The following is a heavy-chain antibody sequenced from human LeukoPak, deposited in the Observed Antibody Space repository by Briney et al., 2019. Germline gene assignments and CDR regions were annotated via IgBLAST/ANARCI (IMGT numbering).Heavy chain of an antibody. D-gene: IGHD4-17*01. CDR3: ARGDGDYGGGMFDP. CDR2: IYLGGTT. V-gene: IGHV4-61*02. J-gene: IGHJ5*02. Sequence: SETLSLTCAVSGGSLRGGNYYWNFIRQRAGEGLEWIGRIYLGGTTDYNPSLKSRLTISLDKSKNQFSLLLTSVTAADTAIYYCARGDGDYGGGMFDPWGQGILVTVSS. CDR1: GGSLRGGNYY.